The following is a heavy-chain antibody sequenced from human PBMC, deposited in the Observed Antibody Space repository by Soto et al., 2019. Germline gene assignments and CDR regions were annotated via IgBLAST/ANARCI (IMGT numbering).Heavy chain of an antibody. D-gene: IGHD3-10*01. J-gene: IGHJ6*02. CDR3: ASSGSSLVAGDYYYYGMDV. CDR2: IYYSGGT. Sequence: PSETLSLTCTVSGGSVSSGSYYWSWIRQPPGKGLEWIGYIYYSGGTNYNPSLKSRVTISVDTSKNQFSLKLSSVTAADTAVYYCASSGSSLVAGDYYYYGMDVWGQGTTVTVSS. CDR1: GGSVSSGSYY. V-gene: IGHV4-61*01.